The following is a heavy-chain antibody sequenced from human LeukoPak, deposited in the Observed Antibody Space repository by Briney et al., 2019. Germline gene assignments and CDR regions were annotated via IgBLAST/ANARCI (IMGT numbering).Heavy chain of an antibody. V-gene: IGHV4-4*07. J-gene: IGHJ5*01. CDR1: GGSISSYY. CDR3: ARPYCISTSCLRLRFDS. Sequence: PSETLSLTCAVSGGSISSYYWSWIRHPAGKGLEWIGRIYTSGSTNYNPSLTSRVTISVDKYKNQFSLKLSSVTAADTAVYYCARPYCISTSCLRLRFDSWRQGGLVSVSS. CDR2: IYTSGST. D-gene: IGHD2-2*01.